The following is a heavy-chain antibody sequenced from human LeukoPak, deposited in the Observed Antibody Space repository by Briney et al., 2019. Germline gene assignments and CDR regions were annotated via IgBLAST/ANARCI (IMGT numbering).Heavy chain of an antibody. J-gene: IGHJ4*02. V-gene: IGHV4-38-2*02. CDR2: IYNSGST. Sequence: KPSETLSLTCTVSGYSISSGYYWGWIRQPPGKGLEWIGSIYNSGSTYYNPSLKSRVTISVDTSKNQFSLKLSSVTAADTAVYYCARAGDSWLLQYYFDYWGQGTLVTVSS. D-gene: IGHD4-17*01. CDR1: GYSISSGYY. CDR3: ARAGDSWLLQYYFDY.